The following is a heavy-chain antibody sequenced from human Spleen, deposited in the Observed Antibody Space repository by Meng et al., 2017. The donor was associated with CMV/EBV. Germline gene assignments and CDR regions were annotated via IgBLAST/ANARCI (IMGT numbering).Heavy chain of an antibody. V-gene: IGHV3-30*04. CDR3: ATDALSGSFKADAFDI. Sequence: GESLKISCAASGFTFSSYALHWVRQAPGKGLEWVALISDDGTNKYYADSVKARFTISRDNSKNTLYLQMDSLRPEDTAVYYCATDALSGSFKADAFDIWGQGTMVTVSS. J-gene: IGHJ3*02. CDR2: ISDDGTNK. CDR1: GFTFSSYA. D-gene: IGHD1-26*01.